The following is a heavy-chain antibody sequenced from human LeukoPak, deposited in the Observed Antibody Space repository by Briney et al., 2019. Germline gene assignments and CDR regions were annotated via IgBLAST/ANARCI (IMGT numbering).Heavy chain of an antibody. D-gene: IGHD3-10*01. Sequence: SLRLSCAATGFTLSSYAMHWVRQAPGKGIEWVSIISSGGIYEYYADSVKGRFTISRDNSKNTLFLQLNSLRAEDTALYYCARDSTYYYESGSSGPHCFDTWGQGTLVTVSS. CDR2: ISSGGIYE. CDR1: GFTLSSYA. CDR3: ARDSTYYYESGSSGPHCFDT. J-gene: IGHJ4*02. V-gene: IGHV3-30*01.